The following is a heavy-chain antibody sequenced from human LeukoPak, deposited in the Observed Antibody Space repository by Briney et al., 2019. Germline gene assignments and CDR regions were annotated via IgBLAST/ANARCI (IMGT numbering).Heavy chain of an antibody. Sequence: SETLSLTCTVSGGSINSGDYYCSWIRQPPGKGLEWIGYIYYSGSTYYNPSLKSRVTISLATSKNQFSLKLSSVTAADTAMYYCATYGSGAIDAFHIWGQGTMVTVSS. D-gene: IGHD3-10*01. CDR1: GGSINSGDYY. CDR3: ATYGSGAIDAFHI. V-gene: IGHV4-30-4*08. J-gene: IGHJ3*02. CDR2: IYYSGST.